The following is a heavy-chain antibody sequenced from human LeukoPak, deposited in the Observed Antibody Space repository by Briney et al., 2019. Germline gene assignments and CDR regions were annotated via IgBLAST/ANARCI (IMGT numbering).Heavy chain of an antibody. CDR3: AKDQTTVTTLQAFDI. CDR2: ISGSGGST. Sequence: GGSLRLSCAASGFTFSSYAMSWVRQAPGKGLEWVSAISGSGGSTYYADSVKGRFTVPRDNSKNTLYLQMNSLRAEDTAVYYCAKDQTTVTTLQAFDIWGQGTMVTVSS. J-gene: IGHJ3*02. CDR1: GFTFSSYA. V-gene: IGHV3-23*01. D-gene: IGHD4-17*01.